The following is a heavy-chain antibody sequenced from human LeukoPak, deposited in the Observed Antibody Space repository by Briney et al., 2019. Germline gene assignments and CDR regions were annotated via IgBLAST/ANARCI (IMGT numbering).Heavy chain of an antibody. Sequence: GGSLRLSCAASGFTFSSYAMHWVRQAPGKGLEWVAVISYDGSNKYYADSVKGRFTISRDNSKNTLYLQMNSLGAEDTAVYYCARRAERWLQLGQGFDYWGKGTWSPSPQ. D-gene: IGHD5-24*01. J-gene: IGHJ4*02. CDR1: GFTFSSYA. CDR3: ARRAERWLQLGQGFDY. CDR2: ISYDGSNK. V-gene: IGHV3-30*01.